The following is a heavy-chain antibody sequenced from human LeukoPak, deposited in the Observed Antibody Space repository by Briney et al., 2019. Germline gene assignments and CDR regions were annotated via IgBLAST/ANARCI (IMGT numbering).Heavy chain of an antibody. J-gene: IGHJ3*02. D-gene: IGHD1-26*01. CDR3: ARLLGEWEPRADAAFDI. CDR1: GGSISRSY. CDR2: IYYSGST. V-gene: IGHV4-59*08. Sequence: SETLSLTCTVSGGSISRSYWSWIRQPPGKGLEWIGYIYYSGSTNYNPSLKSRVTISVDTSKNQFSLKLSSVTAADTAVYYCARLLGEWEPRADAAFDIWGQGTMVIVS.